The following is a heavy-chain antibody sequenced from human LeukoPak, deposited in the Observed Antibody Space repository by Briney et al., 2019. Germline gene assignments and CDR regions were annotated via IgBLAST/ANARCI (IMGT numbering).Heavy chain of an antibody. CDR1: GFTFSSYS. CDR2: ISSSSSYI. D-gene: IGHD2-21*02. V-gene: IGHV3-21*01. CDR3: VRACGGDCYLADY. Sequence: GGSLRLSCAASGFTFSSYSMSWVRQAPGKGLEWVSSISSSSSYIYYAVSVKGRFTISRDYAKNSLYLQMNSLRAKDTAVYYCVRACGGDCYLADYWGQGTLVTVSS. J-gene: IGHJ4*02.